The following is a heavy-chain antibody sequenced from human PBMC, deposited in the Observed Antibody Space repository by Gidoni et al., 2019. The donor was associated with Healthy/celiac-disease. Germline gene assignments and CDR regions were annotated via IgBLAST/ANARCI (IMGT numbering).Heavy chain of an antibody. CDR3: ARDTHYYDSSGYYISSLDY. D-gene: IGHD3-22*01. Sequence: QVQLVQSGAEVKKPGSSVKVSCKASGGTFSSYAISWVRQAPGQGLEWMGRIIPILGIANYAQKFQGRVTITADKSTSTAYMELSSLRSEDTAVYYCARDTHYYDSSGYYISSLDYWGQGTLVTVSS. V-gene: IGHV1-69*04. CDR2: IIPILGIA. J-gene: IGHJ4*02. CDR1: GGTFSSYA.